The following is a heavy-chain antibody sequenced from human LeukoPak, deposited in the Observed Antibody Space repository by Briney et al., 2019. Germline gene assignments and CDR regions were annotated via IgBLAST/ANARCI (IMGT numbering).Heavy chain of an antibody. CDR3: ARDRTVVVVADYYYYGMDV. CDR2: INQDGSEK. J-gene: IGHJ6*02. D-gene: IGHD2-15*01. CDR1: GFTFSSYW. Sequence: PGGSLRLSCAASGFTFSSYWMTWVRQAPGKGLEWVAKINQDGSEKYYVDSVKGRFTISRDNAKNSLFLQMNSLRAEDTAVYYCARDRTVVVVADYYYYGMDVWGQGTTVTVSS. V-gene: IGHV3-7*01.